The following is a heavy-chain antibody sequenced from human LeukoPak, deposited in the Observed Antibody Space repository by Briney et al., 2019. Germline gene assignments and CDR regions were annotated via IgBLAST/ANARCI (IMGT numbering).Heavy chain of an antibody. CDR2: ISTDGSYT. Sequence: GGSLRLSCAASGLTLYNVWMSWVRQAPGKGLVWVARISTDGSYTSYADCVKGRFTISRDNAKNTVYLQMSSLRAEDTAIYYCARICSTTDCLISAWGQGTLVTVSS. CDR3: ARICSTTDCLISA. J-gene: IGHJ4*02. D-gene: IGHD2-2*01. V-gene: IGHV3-74*01. CDR1: GLTLYNVW.